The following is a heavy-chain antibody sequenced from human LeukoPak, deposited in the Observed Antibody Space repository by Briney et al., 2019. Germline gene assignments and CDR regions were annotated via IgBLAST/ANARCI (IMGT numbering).Heavy chain of an antibody. CDR2: IHPNGHDT. CDR1: GYTFSDHH. CDR3: SGHYGPGPV. D-gene: IGHD3-10*01. V-gene: IGHV1-2*02. Sequence: VASVKASCKASGYTFSDHHILWVRQAPGQGLEWMGWIHPNGHDTKYAQKFQGRMTMTTDTSISTAYMELNRVTSDDTAVYYCSGHYGPGPVWGQGTLITASS. J-gene: IGHJ4*02.